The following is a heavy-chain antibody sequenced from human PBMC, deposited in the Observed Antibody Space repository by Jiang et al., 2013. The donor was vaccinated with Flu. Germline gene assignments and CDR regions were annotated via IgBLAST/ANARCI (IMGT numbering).Heavy chain of an antibody. CDR3: ARGGVVVTADWYFDL. Sequence: VQLVESGGGLVQPGGSLRLSCAASGFTFSSYDMHWVRQATGKGLEWVSAIGTAGDTYYPGSVKGRFTISRENAKNSLYLQMNSLRAGDTAVYYCARGGVVVTADWYFDLWGLAPWSLSPQ. D-gene: IGHD2-21*02. CDR2: IGTAGDT. CDR1: GFTFSSYD. V-gene: IGHV3-13*01. J-gene: IGHJ2*01.